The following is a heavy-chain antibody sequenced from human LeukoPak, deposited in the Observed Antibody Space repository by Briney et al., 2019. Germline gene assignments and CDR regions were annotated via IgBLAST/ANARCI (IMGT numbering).Heavy chain of an antibody. V-gene: IGHV4-39*01. D-gene: IGHD3-10*01. CDR2: IYYSGST. Sequence: SETLSLTCTVSGGSITSSGHYWGWVRQPPGKGLEWIGSIYYSGSTYYNPSLKSRVTISVDTSKNQFSLKLNSVTAADTAVYYCAKSRWSWFGEVDYWGQGTLVTVSS. CDR1: GGSITSSGHY. CDR3: AKSRWSWFGEVDY. J-gene: IGHJ4*02.